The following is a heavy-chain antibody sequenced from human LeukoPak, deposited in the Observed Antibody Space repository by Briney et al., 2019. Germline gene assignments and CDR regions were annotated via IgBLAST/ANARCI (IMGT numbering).Heavy chain of an antibody. J-gene: IGHJ4*02. CDR2: ISYDGYNK. CDR1: GFMFNDYG. V-gene: IGHV3-30*03. D-gene: IGHD3-10*01. Sequence: PGGSLRLSCASSGFMFNDYGMHWVRQAPGRGLEWVALISYDGYNKYYADSVKGRFTTSRDNSKNTLYLQMNSLRAEDTAVYYCARVSLEYYYGSGSYYTDYWGQGTLVTVSS. CDR3: ARVSLEYYYGSGSYYTDY.